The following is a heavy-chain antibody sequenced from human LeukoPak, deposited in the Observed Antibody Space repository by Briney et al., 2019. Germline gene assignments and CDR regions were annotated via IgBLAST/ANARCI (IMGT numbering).Heavy chain of an antibody. D-gene: IGHD3-22*01. J-gene: IGHJ4*02. Sequence: PSETLSLTCTVSGGSISSYYWSWIRQPPGKGLEWIGYIHYSGSTNYNPSLKSRVTISVDTSKNQFSLKLSSVTAADTALYYCARSSTYYYDSSAYPGYWGQGTLVTVSS. CDR1: GGSISSYY. V-gene: IGHV4-59*01. CDR3: ARSSTYYYDSSAYPGY. CDR2: IHYSGST.